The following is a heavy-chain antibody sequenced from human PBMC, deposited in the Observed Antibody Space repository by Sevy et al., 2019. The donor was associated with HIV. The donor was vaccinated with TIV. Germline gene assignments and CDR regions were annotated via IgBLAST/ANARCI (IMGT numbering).Heavy chain of an antibody. V-gene: IGHV4-34*01. CDR1: GGSFSGYY. Sequence: SETLSLTCAVHGGSFSGYYWNWIRQPPGKGLEWIGEINHSRSTNYNPSLKSRVTISVDTSRNQFSLKLSSVTAADTAVYYCARSPPIVVVPGAPSWFDPWGQGTLVTVSS. J-gene: IGHJ5*02. CDR2: INHSRST. D-gene: IGHD2-2*01. CDR3: ARSPPIVVVPGAPSWFDP.